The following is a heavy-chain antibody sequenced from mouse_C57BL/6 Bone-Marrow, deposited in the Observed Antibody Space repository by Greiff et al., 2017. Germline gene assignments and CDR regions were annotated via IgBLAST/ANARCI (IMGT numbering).Heavy chain of an antibody. V-gene: IGHV5-6*01. CDR3: ARRGLRVSAWFAY. CDR1: GFTFSSYG. CDR2: ISSGGSYT. Sequence: EVQPVESGGDLVKPGGSLKLSCAASGFTFSSYGMSWVRQTPDKRLEWVATISSGGSYTYYPDSVKGRFTISRDNAKNTLYLQMSRLKSEDTAMYYCARRGLRVSAWFAYWGQGTLVTVSA. D-gene: IGHD2-4*01. J-gene: IGHJ3*01.